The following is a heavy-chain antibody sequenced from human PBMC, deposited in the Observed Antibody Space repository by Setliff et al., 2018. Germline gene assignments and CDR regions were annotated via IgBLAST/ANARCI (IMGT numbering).Heavy chain of an antibody. D-gene: IGHD1-1*01. CDR3: TRNWNDEYYYYYYMDV. Sequence: PGGSLRLSCTTAGFAFGDFGMSWVRQAPGKGLEWISFIRSKAYGGTTDYAASVEGRFIISRDDSKSIAYLQMNSLKTEDTAVYYCTRNWNDEYYYYYYMDVWGKGTTVTVSS. CDR2: IRSKAYGGTT. J-gene: IGHJ6*03. V-gene: IGHV3-49*04. CDR1: GFAFGDFG.